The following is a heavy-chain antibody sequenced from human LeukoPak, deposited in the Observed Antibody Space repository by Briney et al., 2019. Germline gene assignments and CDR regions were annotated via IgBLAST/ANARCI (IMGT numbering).Heavy chain of an antibody. CDR3: ARDSGHTGYDLLDY. D-gene: IGHD5-12*01. V-gene: IGHV3-7*01. CDR1: GFTFKSYW. Sequence: PGGSLRLSCADSGFTFKSYWMGWVRQTPGKGLEWVANIKHDGSERYYVDSVEGRFTISRDNAKNSLFLQMNSLRAEDTAVYYCARDSGHTGYDLLDYWGQGTLVTVSS. CDR2: IKHDGSER. J-gene: IGHJ4*02.